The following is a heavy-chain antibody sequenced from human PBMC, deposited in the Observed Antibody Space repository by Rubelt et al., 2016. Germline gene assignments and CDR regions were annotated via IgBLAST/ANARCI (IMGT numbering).Heavy chain of an antibody. V-gene: IGHV3-43*02. Sequence: EVQLVESGGGVVQPGESLRLSCTVSGLSFGDFAMHLVRQAPGEGLEWVSLISGDGSNTFYADSVKGRFTLSRDDSRFIWFLEMNTLRGDDTAVYYCVKERCTDTSCFFDLWGQGAMVSVSS. D-gene: IGHD2-2*01. J-gene: IGHJ4*02. CDR2: ISGDGSNT. CDR3: VKERCTDTSCFFDL. CDR1: GLSFGDFA.